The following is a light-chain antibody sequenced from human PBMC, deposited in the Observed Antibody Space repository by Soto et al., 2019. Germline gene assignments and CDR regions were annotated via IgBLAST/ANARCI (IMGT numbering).Light chain of an antibody. CDR3: SSYTTTSTVV. J-gene: IGLJ2*01. CDR2: EVT. CDR1: SSDVGGYDY. Sequence: QSALTQPASVSASPGQSITISCTGTSSDVGGYDYVSWYQQHPGKAPRLMIYEVTNRPSGVSNRFSGSKSGNTASLSISGLQTEDEAEYYCSSYTTTSTVVFGGGTKVTVL. V-gene: IGLV2-14*01.